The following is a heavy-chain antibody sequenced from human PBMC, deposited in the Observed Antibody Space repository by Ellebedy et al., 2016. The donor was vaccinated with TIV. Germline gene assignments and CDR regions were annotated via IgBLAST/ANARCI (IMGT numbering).Heavy chain of an antibody. CDR3: ARDLGLLGLDY. Sequence: GSLRLSCAVYGGSFSGYYWSWIRQPPGKGLEWIGYIYYSGSTNYNPSLKSRVTISVDTSKNQFSLKPSSVTAADTAVYYCARDLGLLGLDYWGQGTLVTVSS. V-gene: IGHV4-59*01. CDR2: IYYSGST. CDR1: GGSFSGYY. J-gene: IGHJ4*02. D-gene: IGHD3-16*01.